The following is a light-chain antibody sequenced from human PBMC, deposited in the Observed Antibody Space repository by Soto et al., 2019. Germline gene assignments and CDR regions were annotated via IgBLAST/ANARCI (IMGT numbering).Light chain of an antibody. J-gene: IGKJ5*01. V-gene: IGKV1-39*01. CDR3: QQTYRTLSIT. Sequence: DIQMTQSPSSLSASVGDRVTITCRASESISRHLNWYQQKPGKAPKILIYAASSLQNGVPSRFRGSGSGTNFTLTITNLQPEDFATYYCQQTYRTLSITFGQRTRLDI. CDR2: AAS. CDR1: ESISRH.